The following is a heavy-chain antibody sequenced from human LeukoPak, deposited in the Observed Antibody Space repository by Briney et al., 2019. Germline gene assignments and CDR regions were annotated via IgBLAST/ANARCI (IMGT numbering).Heavy chain of an antibody. CDR1: GTDLTGIF. V-gene: IGHV1-69*15. Sequence: SVKVSCKISGTDLTGIFFTWLRQALGQGLEGRGNLIPALNAPNYAAKFQGRVTITADESTSTAYMELSSLRSEDTAVYYCARVNNLGYCSSTSCWGAFDIWGQGTMVTVSS. J-gene: IGHJ3*02. D-gene: IGHD2-2*01. CDR3: ARVNNLGYCSSTSCWGAFDI. CDR2: LIPALNAP.